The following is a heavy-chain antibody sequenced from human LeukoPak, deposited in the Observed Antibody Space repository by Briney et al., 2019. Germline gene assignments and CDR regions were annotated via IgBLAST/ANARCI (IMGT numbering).Heavy chain of an antibody. V-gene: IGHV3-20*04. Sequence: PGGSLRLSCAASGFTFDDYGMSWVRQAPGKGLEWVSGINWNGGSTGYADSVKGRFTISRDNAKNSLYLQMNSLRAEDTALYYCARVSTYDFRDYMDVWGKGTTVTVSS. D-gene: IGHD3-3*01. CDR1: GFTFDDYG. CDR3: ARVSTYDFRDYMDV. J-gene: IGHJ6*03. CDR2: INWNGGST.